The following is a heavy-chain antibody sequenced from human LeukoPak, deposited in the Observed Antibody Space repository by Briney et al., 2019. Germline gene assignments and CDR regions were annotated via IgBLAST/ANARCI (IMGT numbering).Heavy chain of an antibody. CDR1: GFTVSSNY. J-gene: IGHJ3*02. V-gene: IGHV3-66*01. CDR3: ARIRSFLGNAFDI. CDR2: IYSGGST. Sequence: GGSLRLSCAASGFTVSSNYMSWVRQAPGKGLEWGSVIYSGGSTYYADSVKGRFTISRDNSKNTLYLQMNSLRAEDTAVYYCARIRSFLGNAFDIWGQGTMVAVSS. D-gene: IGHD3-3*02.